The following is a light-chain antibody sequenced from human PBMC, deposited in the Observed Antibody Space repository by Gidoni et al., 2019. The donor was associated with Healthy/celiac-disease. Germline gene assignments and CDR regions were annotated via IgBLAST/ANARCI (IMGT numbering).Light chain of an antibody. V-gene: IGLV2-14*01. J-gene: IGLJ2*01. Sequence: QSALTQPASVSGSPGHSITISCTGTSSDVGGYNYVSWYQQHPGKAPKLMIYEVRNRPSGVSNRFSGSKSGNTASLTISGLQAEDEADYYCSSYTSSSTRVFGGGTKLTVL. CDR3: SSYTSSSTRV. CDR1: SSDVGGYNY. CDR2: EVR.